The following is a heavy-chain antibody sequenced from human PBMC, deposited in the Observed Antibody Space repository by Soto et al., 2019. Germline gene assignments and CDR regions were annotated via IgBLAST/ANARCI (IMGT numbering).Heavy chain of an antibody. V-gene: IGHV3-23*01. Sequence: EVQMLESGGGLVHPGGSLRLSCAASGFTFSNYAMNWVRQAPGKGLEWVSSISGSGRNTYYADSVKGRLTISRDSSKNTLYLQMNSLRVEDTGVYYCAKDLNGSGSFTSYYHYGMDDWGQGTTVTVSS. CDR2: ISGSGRNT. CDR1: GFTFSNYA. J-gene: IGHJ6*02. CDR3: AKDLNGSGSFTSYYHYGMDD. D-gene: IGHD3-10*01.